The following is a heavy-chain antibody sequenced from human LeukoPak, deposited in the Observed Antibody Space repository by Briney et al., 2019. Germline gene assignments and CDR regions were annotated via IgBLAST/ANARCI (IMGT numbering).Heavy chain of an antibody. CDR2: IIPIFGTA. D-gene: IGHD3-10*01. V-gene: IGHV1-69*13. CDR1: GGTFSSYA. CDR3: AGVVRGVIKDNWFDP. J-gene: IGHJ5*02. Sequence: GASVKVSCKASGGTFSSYAISWVRQAPGQGLEWMGGIIPIFGTANYAQKFQGRVTITADESTSTAYMELSSLRSEDTAVYYCAGVVRGVIKDNWFDPWGQGTLVTVSS.